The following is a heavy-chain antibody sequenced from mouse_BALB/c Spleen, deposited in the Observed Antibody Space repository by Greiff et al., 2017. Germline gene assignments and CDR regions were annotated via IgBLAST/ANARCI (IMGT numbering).Heavy chain of an antibody. J-gene: IGHJ3*01. CDR2: ILPGSGST. D-gene: IGHD3-3*01. CDR3: ARRANWVAY. CDR1: GYTFSSYW. Sequence: VQLQQSGAELMKPGASVKISCKATGYTFSSYWIEWVKQRPGHGLEWIGEILPGSGSTNYNEKFKGKATFTADTSSNTAYMQLSSLTSEDSAVYYCARRANWVAYWGQGTLVTVSA. V-gene: IGHV1-9*01.